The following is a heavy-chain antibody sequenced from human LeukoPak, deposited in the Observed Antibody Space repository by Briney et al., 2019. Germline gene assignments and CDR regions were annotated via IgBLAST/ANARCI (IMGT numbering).Heavy chain of an antibody. J-gene: IGHJ3*02. D-gene: IGHD2-2*01. CDR1: GFTFSSYA. CDR3: AKGDCSSTSCYCAFDI. V-gene: IGHV3-23*01. CDR2: ISGSGGST. Sequence: GGSLRLSCAASGFTFSSYAMSWVRRAPGKGLEWVSAISGSGGSTYYADSVKGRFTISRDNSKNTLYLQMNSLRAEDTAVYYCAKGDCSSTSCYCAFDIWGQGTMVTVSS.